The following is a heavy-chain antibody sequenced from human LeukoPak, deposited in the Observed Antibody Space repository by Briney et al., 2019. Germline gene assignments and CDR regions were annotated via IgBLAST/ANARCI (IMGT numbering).Heavy chain of an antibody. V-gene: IGHV1-2*04. CDR1: GYTFTGYY. CDR2: INPNSGGT. Sequence: ASVKVSCKASGYTFTGYYMHWVRQAPGQGLEWMGWINPNSGGTNYAQKFQGWVTMTRDTSISTAYMELSRLRSDDTAVYFCAGGPSSSRSIDYWGQGTLVTVSS. CDR3: AGGPSSSRSIDY. D-gene: IGHD6-6*01. J-gene: IGHJ4*02.